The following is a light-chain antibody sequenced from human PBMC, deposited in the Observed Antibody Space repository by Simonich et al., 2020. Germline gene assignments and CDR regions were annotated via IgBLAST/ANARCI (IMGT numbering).Light chain of an antibody. V-gene: IGLV2-23*01. Sequence: QSALTQPRSVSGSPGQSVTISRTGTSSDVGSYNLVSWYQQHPGKAPKLMIYEGSKRPSGVSNRFAGSKSGNTASLTISGLQAEDEADYYCCSYAGSSTVFGGGTKLTVL. J-gene: IGLJ2*01. CDR2: EGS. CDR1: SSDVGSYNL. CDR3: CSYAGSSTV.